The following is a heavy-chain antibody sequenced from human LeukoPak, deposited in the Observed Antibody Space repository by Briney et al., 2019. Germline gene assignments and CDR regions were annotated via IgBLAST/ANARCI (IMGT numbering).Heavy chain of an antibody. Sequence: GGSLRLSCAASGFTFSSYWMSWVRQAPGKGLEWVANIKQDGSEKYYVDSVKGRFTISRDNAKNSLYLQMNSLRAEDTAVYYCAREGYSRYGSPFDYWGQGTLVTVSS. CDR3: AREGYSRYGSPFDY. CDR1: GFTFSSYW. V-gene: IGHV3-7*01. CDR2: IKQDGSEK. J-gene: IGHJ4*02. D-gene: IGHD3-10*01.